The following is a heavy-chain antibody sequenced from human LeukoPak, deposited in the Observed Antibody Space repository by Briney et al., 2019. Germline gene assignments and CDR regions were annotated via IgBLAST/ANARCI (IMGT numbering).Heavy chain of an antibody. CDR2: IYYSGST. Sequence: PSETLSLTCTVSGGSISSYYWSWIRQPPGKGPEWIGYIYYSGSTNYNPSLKSRVTISVDTSKNQFSLKLSSVTAADTAVYYCARGYGELSLDYWGQGTLVTVSP. J-gene: IGHJ4*02. V-gene: IGHV4-59*01. D-gene: IGHD3-10*01. CDR1: GGSISSYY. CDR3: ARGYGELSLDY.